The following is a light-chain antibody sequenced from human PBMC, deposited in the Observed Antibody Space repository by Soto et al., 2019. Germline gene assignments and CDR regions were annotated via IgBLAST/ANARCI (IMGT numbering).Light chain of an antibody. J-gene: IGKJ4*01. Sequence: EIVMTQSPATLSVSPGERAILSCRASQSISSALAWYQQKPGQAPRLLIDDASTRATGIPARFSGSGSGTEFTLTVSSLQSEDFAVYYCQQYNSWPLTFGGGTKVDIK. CDR1: QSISSA. CDR2: DAS. V-gene: IGKV3-15*01. CDR3: QQYNSWPLT.